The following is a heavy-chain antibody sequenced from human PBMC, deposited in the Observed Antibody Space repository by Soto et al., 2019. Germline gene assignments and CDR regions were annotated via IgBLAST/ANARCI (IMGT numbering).Heavy chain of an antibody. D-gene: IGHD1-1*01. CDR2: IYPGDSDT. Sequence: GESLKISCKGFGYTFTRYWIGWVRQMPGKGLDWMGIIYPGDSDTRYSPSFQGQVTISADKSTSTAYLQWSSLKASDTAMYYCARPQRTAGTDEFDVWGPGTMVTVSS. J-gene: IGHJ3*01. CDR3: ARPQRTAGTDEFDV. CDR1: GYTFTRYW. V-gene: IGHV5-51*01.